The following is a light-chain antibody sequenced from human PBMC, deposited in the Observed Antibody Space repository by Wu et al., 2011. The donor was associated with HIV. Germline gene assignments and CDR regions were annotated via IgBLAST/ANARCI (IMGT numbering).Light chain of an antibody. CDR3: QQYNKWPRT. V-gene: IGKV3-11*01. Sequence: DIVLTQSPATLSVSPGETATLSCRASQSVANYLAWYQQKPGQAPRLLIYAASLRASGIPARFSGRGSGTDFTLTISRLEPEDFAVYYCQQYNKWPRTFGQGTEGGDQT. CDR2: AAS. CDR1: QSVANY. J-gene: IGKJ1*01.